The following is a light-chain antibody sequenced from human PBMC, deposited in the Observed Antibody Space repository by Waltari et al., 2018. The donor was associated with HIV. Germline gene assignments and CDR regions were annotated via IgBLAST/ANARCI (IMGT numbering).Light chain of an antibody. V-gene: IGLV1-51*01. CDR1: SSNIGTNS. Sequence: QSVLTPPPSVSAAPGQKVTISCSGSSSNIGTNSVSWYQQIPGTAPRLVIYDNNDRPSGIPDRFSGSKSGTSATLGITGPQTGDEADYYCGTWDSSLSAVVFGGGTKLTVL. CDR3: GTWDSSLSAVV. J-gene: IGLJ2*01. CDR2: DNN.